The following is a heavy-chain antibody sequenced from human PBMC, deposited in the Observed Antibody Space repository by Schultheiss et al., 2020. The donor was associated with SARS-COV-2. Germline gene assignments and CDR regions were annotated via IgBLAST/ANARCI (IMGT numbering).Heavy chain of an antibody. Sequence: ASVKVSCKASGYTFTSYAMHWVRQAPGQRLEWMGWINAGNGNTNYAQKFQERVTITRDMSTSTAYMELSSLRSEDTAVYYCAADSSIVVVPAAMNYYYYGMDVWGQGTTVTVSS. CDR1: GYTFTSYA. V-gene: IGHV1-3*01. CDR2: INAGNGNT. CDR3: AADSSIVVVPAAMNYYYYGMDV. D-gene: IGHD2-2*01. J-gene: IGHJ6*02.